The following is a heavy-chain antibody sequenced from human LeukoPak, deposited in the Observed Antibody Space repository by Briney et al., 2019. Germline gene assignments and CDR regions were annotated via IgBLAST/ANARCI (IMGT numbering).Heavy chain of an antibody. CDR2: FDPEDGER. CDR3: APRLRYFDWSLNDP. Sequence: ASVKVSCKVSGYTLTEFAIHWVRQAPGKGLEWMGGFDPEDGERIYAQKFQGRVTMTEDTSTDTSYMELSSLRSEDTAVYYCAPRLRYFDWSLNDPWGQGTLVTVSS. J-gene: IGHJ5*02. D-gene: IGHD3-9*01. CDR1: GYTLTEFA. V-gene: IGHV1-24*01.